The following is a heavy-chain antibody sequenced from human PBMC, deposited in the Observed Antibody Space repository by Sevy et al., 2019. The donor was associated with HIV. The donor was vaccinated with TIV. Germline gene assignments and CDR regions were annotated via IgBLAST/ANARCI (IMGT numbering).Heavy chain of an antibody. J-gene: IGHJ4*02. D-gene: IGHD6-19*01. CDR2: IIPIFGTA. CDR1: GGTFSSYA. V-gene: IGHV1-69*06. Sequence: ASVKVSCKASGGTFSSYAISWVRQAPGQGLEWMGGIIPIFGTANYAQKFQGRVTITADKSTSTAYMELSSLRSEDTAVYYCAPRGVAVAGTVWVDYWGQGTLVTVSS. CDR3: APRGVAVAGTVWVDY.